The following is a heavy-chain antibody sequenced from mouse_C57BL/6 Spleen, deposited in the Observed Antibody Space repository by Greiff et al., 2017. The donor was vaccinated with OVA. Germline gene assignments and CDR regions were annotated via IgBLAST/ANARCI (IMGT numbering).Heavy chain of an antibody. J-gene: IGHJ4*01. V-gene: IGHV1-59*01. CDR1: GYTFTSYW. CDR3: ARRDYDVSYAMDY. CDR2: IDPSDSYT. D-gene: IGHD2-4*01. Sequence: QVQLQQPGAELVRPGTSVKLSCKASGYTFTSYWMHWVKQRPGQGLEWIGVIDPSDSYTNYNQKFKGKATLTVDTSSSTAYMQLSSLTSEDSAVYYCARRDYDVSYAMDYWGQGTSVTVSS.